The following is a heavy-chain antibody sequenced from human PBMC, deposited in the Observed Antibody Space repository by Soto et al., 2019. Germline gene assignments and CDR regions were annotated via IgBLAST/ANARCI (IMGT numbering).Heavy chain of an antibody. CDR3: ARDTPMATIRGGFYYYGMDV. D-gene: IGHD3-10*01. CDR1: GFTFSSYG. Sequence: GGSLRLSCAASGFTFSSYGMHWVRQAPGKGLEWVAVIWYDGSNKYYADSVKGRFTISRDNSKNTLYLQMNSLRAEDTAVYYCARDTPMATIRGGFYYYGMDVWGQGTTVTVSS. V-gene: IGHV3-33*01. CDR2: IWYDGSNK. J-gene: IGHJ6*02.